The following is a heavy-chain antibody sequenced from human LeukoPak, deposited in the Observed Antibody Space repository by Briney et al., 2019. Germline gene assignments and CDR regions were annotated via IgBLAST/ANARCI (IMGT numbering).Heavy chain of an antibody. J-gene: IGHJ5*02. CDR2: VYTSGST. Sequence: SETLSLTCSVSGYSNSNYYWSWIRQPAGKGLEWIGRVYTSGSTDYNPSLRSRVTMSVDTSKNHFFLELRSVTAADTAVYYCARVGGYCTGTSCYSWFDPWGQGTLVTVSA. CDR3: ARVGGYCTGTSCYSWFDP. V-gene: IGHV4-4*07. CDR1: GYSNSNYY. D-gene: IGHD2-2*02.